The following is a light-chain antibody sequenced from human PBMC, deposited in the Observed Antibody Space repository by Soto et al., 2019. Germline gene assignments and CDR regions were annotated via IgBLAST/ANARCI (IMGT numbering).Light chain of an antibody. Sequence: QTVVTQEASLSVSPGGTVTLTCGLTSGSVSSRYYPSWYRQDPGQTPRTLIYSGDIRSSGVPDRFSGSSSGAERYLTISSLQSEDEADYYCQTWGTGIRVFGGGTKLTVL. J-gene: IGLJ3*02. CDR3: QTWGTGIRV. CDR1: SGSVSSRYY. CDR2: SGD. V-gene: IGLV8-61*01.